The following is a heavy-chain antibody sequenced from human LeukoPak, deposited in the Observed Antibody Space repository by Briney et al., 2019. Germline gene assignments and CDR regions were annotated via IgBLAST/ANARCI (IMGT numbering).Heavy chain of an antibody. Sequence: SETLSLTCTVSGGSIRSSYYYWSWIRQPPGKGLEWIGYIYYSGSTNYNPSLKSRVTISVDTSKNQFSLKLSSVTAADTAVYYCARAGRDFWSGYYSYYYYYGMDVWGQGTTVTVSS. D-gene: IGHD3-3*01. J-gene: IGHJ6*02. CDR1: GGSIRSSYYY. V-gene: IGHV4-61*01. CDR3: ARAGRDFWSGYYSYYYYYGMDV. CDR2: IYYSGST.